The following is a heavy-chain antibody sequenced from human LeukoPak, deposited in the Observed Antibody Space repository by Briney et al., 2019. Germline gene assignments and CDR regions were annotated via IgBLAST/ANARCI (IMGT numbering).Heavy chain of an antibody. CDR2: INWNGGST. CDR3: ARDPGGHYYYYMDV. J-gene: IGHJ6*03. V-gene: IGHV3-20*04. D-gene: IGHD3-16*01. CDR1: GFTFDDYG. Sequence: GGSLRLSCAASGFTFDDYGMSWVRQAPGKGLEWVSGINWNGGSTGYADSVKGRFTISRDNAKNSLYLQMNSLRAEDTALYYCARDPGGHYYYYMDVWGKGTTVTVSS.